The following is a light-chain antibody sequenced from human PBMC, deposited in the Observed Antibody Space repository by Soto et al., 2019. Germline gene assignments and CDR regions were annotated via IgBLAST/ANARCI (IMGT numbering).Light chain of an antibody. J-gene: IGKJ5*01. Sequence: EIPLTQSPGTLSLSTGESATLFCRASQSVRNKYLAWYQQKPGQAPRLLIYGASSRATGIPDRFSGSGSGKDFTLNISRLEHKDFAVYHCQHYCRSPITFGQGTRLEIK. CDR2: GAS. V-gene: IGKV3-20*01. CDR3: QHYCRSPIT. CDR1: QSVRNKY.